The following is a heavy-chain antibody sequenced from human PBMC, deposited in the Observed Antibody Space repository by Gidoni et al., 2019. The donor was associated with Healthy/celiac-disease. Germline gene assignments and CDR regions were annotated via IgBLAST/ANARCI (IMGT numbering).Heavy chain of an antibody. J-gene: IGHJ3*02. V-gene: IGHV3-9*01. CDR2: ISWNSGSI. CDR3: AKDYASWPHDAFDI. D-gene: IGHD2-2*01. CDR1: GFPFDAYA. Sequence: EVQLVEYGGGLVQPGRSLRLSCAASGFPFDAYAMHWVRQAPGKGLEWVAGISWNSGSIGYADSVKGRFTISRDNAKNSLYLQMNSLRAEDTALYYCAKDYASWPHDAFDIWGQGTMVTVSS.